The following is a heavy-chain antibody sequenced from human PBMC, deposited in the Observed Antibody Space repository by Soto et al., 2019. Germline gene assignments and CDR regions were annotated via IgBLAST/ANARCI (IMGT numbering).Heavy chain of an antibody. CDR2: IYYSGST. CDR3: ARRSYWYFDL. V-gene: IGHV4-31*03. CDR1: GGSISSGGYY. Sequence: SETLSLTCTVSGGSISSGGYYWSWIRQHPGKGLEWIGYIYYSGSTYYNPSLKSRVTISVDTSKNQFSLKLSSVTAADTAVYYCARRSYWYFDLWGRGTLVTVSS. J-gene: IGHJ2*01.